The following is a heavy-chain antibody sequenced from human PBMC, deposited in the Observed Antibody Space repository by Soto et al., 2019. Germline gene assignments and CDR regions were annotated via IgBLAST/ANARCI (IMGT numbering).Heavy chain of an antibody. Sequence: QVQLQESGPGLVKPSQTLSLTCTVSGGSISSGGYYWSWIRQHPGKGLEWIGYIYYSGSTYYNPSLKSRVTISVDTSKHRFSLKLSSVTAADTAVYYCAVSSSWAHNWFDPWGQGTLVTVSS. J-gene: IGHJ5*02. CDR3: AVSSSWAHNWFDP. CDR1: GGSISSGGYY. CDR2: IYYSGST. D-gene: IGHD6-13*01. V-gene: IGHV4-31*03.